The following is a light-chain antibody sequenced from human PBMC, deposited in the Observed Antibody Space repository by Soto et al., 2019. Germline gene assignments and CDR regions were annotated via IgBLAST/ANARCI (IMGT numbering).Light chain of an antibody. CDR2: AVT. CDR3: SAYTSTNTVI. CDR1: SSDFGGHNL. J-gene: IGLJ2*01. Sequence: QSVLTQPASVSGSPGQSVSISCTTSSSDFGGHNLVSWYQHHPGRAPNLLIYAVTNRPSGVPDRFSGSKSGSTASLIISGLRSEDEADDYCSAYTSTNTVIFGGGTKLTVL. V-gene: IGLV2-14*03.